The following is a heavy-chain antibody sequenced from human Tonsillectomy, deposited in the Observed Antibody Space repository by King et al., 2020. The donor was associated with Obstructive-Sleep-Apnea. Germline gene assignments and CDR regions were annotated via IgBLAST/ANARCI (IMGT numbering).Heavy chain of an antibody. CDR1: GGSTSSGGYS. CDR2: NSGST. J-gene: IGHJ4*02. D-gene: IGHD6-13*01. CDR3: ARVMNSNKDLDY. Sequence: QLQESGPGLVKPSQTLSLTCAVSGGSTSSGGYSWSWIRQPPGKGLEWIGYNSGSTSYNPSLKSRVTISVDTSKNQFSLKLSSVTAADTAVYYCARVMNSNKDLDYWGQGTLVTVSS. V-gene: IGHV4-30-4*07.